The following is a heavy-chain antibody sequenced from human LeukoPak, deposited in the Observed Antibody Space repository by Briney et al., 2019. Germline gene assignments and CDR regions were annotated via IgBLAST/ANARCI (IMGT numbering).Heavy chain of an antibody. CDR3: ARGPLRDILWDSDDWFDP. V-gene: IGHV3-30*02. Sequence: PGGSLRLSCAASGFTFSSYGMHWVRQAPGKGLEWVTFIRYDGSNKYYTDSVKGRFTISRDNAKNSLYLQMNSLRAEDTAVYYCARGPLRDILWDSDDWFDPWGQGTLVTVSS. J-gene: IGHJ5*02. CDR1: GFTFSSYG. D-gene: IGHD2-21*01. CDR2: IRYDGSNK.